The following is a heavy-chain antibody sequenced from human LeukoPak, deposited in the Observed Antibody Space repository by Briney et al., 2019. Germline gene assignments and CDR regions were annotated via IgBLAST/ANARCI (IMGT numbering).Heavy chain of an antibody. CDR1: GGSMYDYY. D-gene: IGHD2-15*01. V-gene: IGHV4-59*01. CDR3: ARVRLSGVIDY. CDR2: IHYNGRT. Sequence: PSETLSLTCTVSGGSMYDYYWSWIRQPPVMGLEWIGHIHYNGRTNYNPSLESPATISIDMSKNQFSLNLSSVTAADTAVYYCARVRLSGVIDYWGRGTLVTVSS. J-gene: IGHJ4*02.